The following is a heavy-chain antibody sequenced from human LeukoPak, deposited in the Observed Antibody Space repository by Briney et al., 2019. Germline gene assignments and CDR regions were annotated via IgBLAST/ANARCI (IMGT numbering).Heavy chain of an antibody. CDR3: ARSSGYYPKHPYYFDY. D-gene: IGHD3-22*01. Sequence: PSETLSLTCTVSGGSISSSSYYWGWIRQPPGRGLEWIGSFYYSGSTYYNPSLKSRVTISVDTSKNQFSLKLSSVTAADTAVYYCARSSGYYPKHPYYFDYWGQGTLVTVSS. J-gene: IGHJ4*02. CDR2: FYYSGST. V-gene: IGHV4-39*07. CDR1: GGSISSSSYY.